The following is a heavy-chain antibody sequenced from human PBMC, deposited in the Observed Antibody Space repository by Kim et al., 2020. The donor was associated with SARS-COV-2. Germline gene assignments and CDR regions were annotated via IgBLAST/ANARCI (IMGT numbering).Heavy chain of an antibody. CDR3: ATWDKNWFDP. J-gene: IGHJ5*02. V-gene: IGHV4-59*10. Sequence: NYNPSLTRRVTMSIEPSKNQFSLRLSSVTPADTAVYYCATWDKNWFDPWGQGTLVTVSS.